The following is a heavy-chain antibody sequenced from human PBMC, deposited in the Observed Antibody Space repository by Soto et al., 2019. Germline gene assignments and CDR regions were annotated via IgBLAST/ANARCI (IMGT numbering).Heavy chain of an antibody. J-gene: IGHJ4*02. V-gene: IGHV1-3*01. D-gene: IGHD4-17*01. CDR1: GYTFTSYA. Sequence: GASVKVSCKASGYTFTSYAMHWVRQAPGQRLEWMGWINAGNGNTKYSQKFQGRVTITRDTSASTAYMELSSLRSEDTAVYYCASPTSDYGDYVFDYWGQGTLVTSPQ. CDR3: ASPTSDYGDYVFDY. CDR2: INAGNGNT.